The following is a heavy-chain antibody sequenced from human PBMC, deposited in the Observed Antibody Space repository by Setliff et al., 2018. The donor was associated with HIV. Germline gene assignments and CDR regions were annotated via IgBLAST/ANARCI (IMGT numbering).Heavy chain of an antibody. J-gene: IGHJ4*02. V-gene: IGHV4-34*01. CDR3: ARRGWNGYKSFED. D-gene: IGHD1-1*01. Sequence: PSETLSLTCAVYGGSFSDYSWNWIRQPPGKGLGWIGEINHSGSTNCNPSLQSRVTISVDTSKKQVSLNVRSVTAADTAVYYCARRGWNGYKSFEDWGQGTQVTVSS. CDR2: INHSGST. CDR1: GGSFSDYS.